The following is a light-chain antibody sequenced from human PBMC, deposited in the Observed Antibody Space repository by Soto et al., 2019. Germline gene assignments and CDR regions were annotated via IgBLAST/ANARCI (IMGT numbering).Light chain of an antibody. CDR1: QGISNY. J-gene: IGKJ1*01. CDR2: AAS. CDR3: QKYNSAPRT. V-gene: IGKV1-27*01. Sequence: DIPMTQSPSSLSASIGDRVTITCRASQGISNYLAWYQQKPGEVPNLLIYAASTLQSGVPSRFSGSGSGTVFTLTITSLQPEDVATYYCQKYNSAPRTFGQGTKVEIK.